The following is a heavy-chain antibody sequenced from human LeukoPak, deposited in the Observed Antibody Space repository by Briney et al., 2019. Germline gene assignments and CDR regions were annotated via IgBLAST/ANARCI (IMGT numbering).Heavy chain of an antibody. Sequence: GGSLRLSCATSGFTFNNYAMNWVRQAPGKGLEWVSAISGSGDRTYYADSVKGRFTISRDKSKNTLYLQMDSLRAEDTAVYYCAKAYSSSWHYFDYWGRGTLVTVSS. CDR3: AKAYSSSWHYFDY. CDR1: GFTFNNYA. CDR2: ISGSGDRT. D-gene: IGHD6-13*01. V-gene: IGHV3-23*01. J-gene: IGHJ4*02.